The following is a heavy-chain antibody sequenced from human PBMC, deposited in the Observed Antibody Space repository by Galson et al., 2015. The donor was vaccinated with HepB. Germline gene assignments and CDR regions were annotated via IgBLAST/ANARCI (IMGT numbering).Heavy chain of an antibody. Sequence: SVKVSCKASGYTFTDYAMNWVRQAPGQGLEWMGRINTNTGNPMFGQGFTGRFVFSLDTSVSTAYLQISSLKAEDTAVYYCAREPYSSSWYWADALDMWGQGTMVTVSS. CDR2: INTNTGNP. CDR1: GYTFTDYA. V-gene: IGHV7-4-1*02. J-gene: IGHJ3*02. D-gene: IGHD6-13*01. CDR3: AREPYSSSWYWADALDM.